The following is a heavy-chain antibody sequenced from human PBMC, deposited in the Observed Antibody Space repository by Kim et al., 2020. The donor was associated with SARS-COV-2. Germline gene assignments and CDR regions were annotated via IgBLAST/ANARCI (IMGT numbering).Heavy chain of an antibody. V-gene: IGHV1-46*01. CDR3: ARDLHYYDSSGYYRRNYYYYGMDV. Sequence: ASVKVSCKASGYTFTSYYMHWVRQAPGQGLEWMGIINPSGGSTSYAQKFQGRVTMTRDTSTSTVYMELSSLRSEDTAVYYCARDLHYYDSSGYYRRNYYYYGMDVWGQGTTVTVSS. CDR1: GYTFTSYY. D-gene: IGHD3-22*01. CDR2: INPSGGST. J-gene: IGHJ6*02.